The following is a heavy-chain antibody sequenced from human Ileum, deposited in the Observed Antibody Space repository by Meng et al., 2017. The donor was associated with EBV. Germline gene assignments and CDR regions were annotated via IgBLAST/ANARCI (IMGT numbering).Heavy chain of an antibody. CDR2: ISAYNGNT. J-gene: IGHJ4*02. CDR3: ARAGNGGSYYFTY. D-gene: IGHD1-26*01. V-gene: IGHV1-18*01. Sequence: QLVHFGAGVKKPGASVKVSCKASGYTLSNYGSNWMRQAPGQGLEWMGSISAYNGNTNYAQNLQGRVTMTTDTSTDTAYMEVRSLRSDDTAVYYCARAGNGGSYYFTYWGQGTLVTVSS. CDR1: GYTLSNYG.